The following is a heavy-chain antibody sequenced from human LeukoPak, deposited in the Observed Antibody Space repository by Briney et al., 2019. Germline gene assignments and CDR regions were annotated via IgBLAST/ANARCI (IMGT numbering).Heavy chain of an antibody. V-gene: IGHV3-21*01. J-gene: IGHJ6*02. CDR2: ISSSSSYI. CDR1: GFTFSSYS. CDR3: ARYTSGYSSSWYDAYYYGMDV. D-gene: IGHD6-13*01. Sequence: GGSLRLSCAASGFTFSSYSMNWVRQAPGKGLEWVSSISSSSSYIYYADSVKGRFTISRDNAKNSLYLQMNSLRAEDTAVYYCARYTSGYSSSWYDAYYYGMDVWGQGSTVTVSS.